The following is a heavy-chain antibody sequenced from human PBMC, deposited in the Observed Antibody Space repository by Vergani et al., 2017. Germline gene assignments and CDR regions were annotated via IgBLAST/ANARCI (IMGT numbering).Heavy chain of an antibody. CDR2: INVYSGDT. V-gene: IGHV1-18*01. CDR3: ARGERTGAARY. CDR1: GYTFSSYG. D-gene: IGHD3-16*01. J-gene: IGHJ4*02. Sequence: QVQLVQSGGEVKKPGASVKVSCKASGYTFSSYGITWVRLAPGQGLEWMGWINVYSGDTSYAQKLQDRITMTTDTSTSTAYMDLRSLRSDDTAVYYCARGERTGAARYWGQGTLVTVSS.